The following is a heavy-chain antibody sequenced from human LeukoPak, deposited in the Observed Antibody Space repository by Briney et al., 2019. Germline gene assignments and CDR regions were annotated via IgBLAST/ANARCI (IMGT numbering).Heavy chain of an antibody. J-gene: IGHJ4*02. CDR3: AKATQDHCSSTSCYMDAVDY. Sequence: PGGSLRLSCAASGFTFDDYGMSWIRQAPGKGLEWVSGINWNGGSTGYADSVKGRFTISRDNAKNSLYLQMNSLRAEDTALYYCAKATQDHCSSTSCYMDAVDYWGQGTLVTVSS. CDR1: GFTFDDYG. D-gene: IGHD2-2*02. V-gene: IGHV3-20*04. CDR2: INWNGGST.